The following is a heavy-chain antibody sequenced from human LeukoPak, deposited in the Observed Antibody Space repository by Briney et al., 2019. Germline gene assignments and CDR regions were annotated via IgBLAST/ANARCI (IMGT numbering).Heavy chain of an antibody. CDR3: ARVAVRGYSGYAAPSYYYYMDV. CDR2: IYTSGST. D-gene: IGHD5-12*01. J-gene: IGHJ6*03. Sequence: SETLSLTCTVSGGSISSYYWSWIRQPAGKGLEWIGRIYTSGSTNYNPSLKSRVTMSVDTSKNQFSLELSSVTAADTAVYYCARVAVRGYSGYAAPSYYYYMDVWGKGTTVTVSS. V-gene: IGHV4-4*07. CDR1: GGSISSYY.